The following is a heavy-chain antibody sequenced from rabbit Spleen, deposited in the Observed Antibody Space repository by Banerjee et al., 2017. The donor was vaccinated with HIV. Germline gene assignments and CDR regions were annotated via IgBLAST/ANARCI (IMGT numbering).Heavy chain of an antibody. V-gene: IGHV1S45*01. CDR2: IYAGSSGQT. Sequence: QEQLEESGGDLVKPGASLTLTCTASGFDFSSSYNMCWVRQAPGKGPEWIACIYAGSSGQTHYANWAKGRFTISKTSSTTVTLQMTRLTAADTATYFCARDSGSSFSSYGMDLWGPGTLVTVS. D-gene: IGHD8-1*01. J-gene: IGHJ6*01. CDR1: GFDFSSSYN. CDR3: ARDSGSSFSSYGMDL.